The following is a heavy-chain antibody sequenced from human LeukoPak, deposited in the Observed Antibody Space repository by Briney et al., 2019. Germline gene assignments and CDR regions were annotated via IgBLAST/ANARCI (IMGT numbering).Heavy chain of an antibody. V-gene: IGHV4-4*02. CDR3: AREGGPYRPLDY. CDR2: VNLQGST. Sequence: SETLSLTCGVSGGSITNTNYWTWVRQPPGRGLEWIGEVNLQGSTNYNPSLMGRVAISVDTSENHISLQLTSVTAADTAVYYCAREGGPYRPLDYSGQGALVTVSS. CDR1: GGSITNTNY. J-gene: IGHJ4*02.